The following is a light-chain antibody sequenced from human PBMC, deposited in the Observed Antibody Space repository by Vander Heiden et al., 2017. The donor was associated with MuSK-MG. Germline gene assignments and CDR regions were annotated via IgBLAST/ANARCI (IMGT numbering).Light chain of an antibody. CDR3: QSFDNRLSGTYV. Sequence: QSVLTQEPSVSGAPGQRVTISCSGSNSNIGAGYAVHWYQQFPGKAPKLLIYDDTSRPSGVPDRFSGSKSGISASLVITGLHVEDEADDYCQSFDNRLSGTYVFGTGTKVSVL. CDR2: DDT. CDR1: NSNIGAGYA. J-gene: IGLJ1*01. V-gene: IGLV1-40*01.